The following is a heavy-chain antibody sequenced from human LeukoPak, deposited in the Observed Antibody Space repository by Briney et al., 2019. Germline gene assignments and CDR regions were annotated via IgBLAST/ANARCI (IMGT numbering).Heavy chain of an antibody. CDR3: ARTPPSSRGYSYGRFDP. CDR1: GYTFTSYD. Sequence: ASVKVSCKASGYTFTSYDINWVRQATGQGLEWMGWMNPNSGNTGYAQKFQGRVTMTRNTSISTVYMELSSLRSEDTAVYYCARTPPSSRGYSYGRFDPWGQGTLVTVSS. D-gene: IGHD5-18*01. V-gene: IGHV1-8*01. J-gene: IGHJ5*02. CDR2: MNPNSGNT.